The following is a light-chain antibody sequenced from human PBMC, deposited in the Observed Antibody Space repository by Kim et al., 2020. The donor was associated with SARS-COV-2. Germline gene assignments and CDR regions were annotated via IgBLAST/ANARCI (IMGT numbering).Light chain of an antibody. CDR1: QSVSSN. J-gene: IGKJ4*01. V-gene: IGKV3-15*01. CDR2: DAS. CDR3: QQYNNWPLT. Sequence: VSTGERATSSGRASQSVSSNLAWYQQRTGQAPRLLISDASSRATGIPARFRGSGSGTEFTLTISSLQSEDFAVYYCQQYNNWPLTVGGGTKVDIK.